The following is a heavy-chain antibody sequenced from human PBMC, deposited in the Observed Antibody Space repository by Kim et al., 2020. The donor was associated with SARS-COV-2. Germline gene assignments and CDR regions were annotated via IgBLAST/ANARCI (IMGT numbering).Heavy chain of an antibody. V-gene: IGHV3-21*01. J-gene: IGHJ6*02. CDR2: ISSSSSYI. CDR3: ARDNPPSLIAVAGNHYYYGMDV. CDR1: GFTFSSYS. Sequence: GGSLRLSCAASGFTFSSYSMNWVRQAPGKGLEWVSSISSSSSYIYYADSVKGRFTISRDNAKNSLYLQMNSLRAEDTAVYYCARDNPPSLIAVAGNHYYYGMDVWGQGTTVTVSS. D-gene: IGHD6-19*01.